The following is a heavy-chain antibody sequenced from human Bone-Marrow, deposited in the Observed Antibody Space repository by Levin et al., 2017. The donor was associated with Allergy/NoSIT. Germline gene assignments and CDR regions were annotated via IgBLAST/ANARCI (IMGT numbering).Heavy chain of an antibody. CDR1: GGSFSGYY. V-gene: IGHV4-34*01. CDR2: INHSGST. CDR3: ARERGLTFDY. J-gene: IGHJ4*02. D-gene: IGHD1-1*01. Sequence: PSETLSLTCAVYGGSFSGYYWSWIRQPPGKGREWIGEINHSGSTNYNPSLKSRVTISVDTSKNQFSLKLSSVTAADTAVYYCARERGLTFDYWGQGTLVTVSS.